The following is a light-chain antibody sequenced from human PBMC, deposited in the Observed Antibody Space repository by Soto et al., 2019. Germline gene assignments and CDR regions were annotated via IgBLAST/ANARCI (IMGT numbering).Light chain of an antibody. CDR3: QQYSSSSVT. Sequence: DIQMTQSPSTPASVGDRVTITCLASQSISSWLAWYQQKPGKAPKLMIYGASSLESGVPSRFSGSGAGTEFTLTISSLLPDDFATDYCQQYSSSSVTFGGGTKVDIK. CDR1: QSISSW. V-gene: IGKV1-5*03. CDR2: GAS. J-gene: IGKJ4*01.